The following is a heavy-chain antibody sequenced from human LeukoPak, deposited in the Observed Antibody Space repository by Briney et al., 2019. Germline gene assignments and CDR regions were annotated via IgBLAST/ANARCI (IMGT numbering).Heavy chain of an antibody. Sequence: PGGSLRLSCAASGFTFSSYEMNWVRQAPGKGLQWVSYISGSGSTIWYADSVKGRFTISRDNAKNSLYLQMNSLRAEDTAVYYRARENWFDSWGQGTLVTVSS. CDR1: GFTFSSYE. J-gene: IGHJ5*01. CDR2: ISGSGSTI. V-gene: IGHV3-48*03. CDR3: ARENWFDS.